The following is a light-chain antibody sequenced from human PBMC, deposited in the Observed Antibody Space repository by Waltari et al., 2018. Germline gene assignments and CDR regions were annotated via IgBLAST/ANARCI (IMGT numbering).Light chain of an antibody. CDR3: CSYAGSSTWM. V-gene: IGLV2-23*02. CDR2: EVS. Sequence: QSALTQPASVSGSPGQSITISCTGTSSDVGTYNLVSWFQQHPGKAPKVMIYEVSKRPSGVSNRFSGSKSANTASLTISGLQAEDEADYYCCSYAGSSTWMFGGGTKLTVL. CDR1: SSDVGTYNL. J-gene: IGLJ3*02.